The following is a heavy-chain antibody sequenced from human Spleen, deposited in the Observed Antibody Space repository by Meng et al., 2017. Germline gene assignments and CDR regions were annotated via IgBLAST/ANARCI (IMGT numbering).Heavy chain of an antibody. V-gene: IGHV3-74*01. Sequence: GESLKISCAASGFTFDNYAMHWVRQAPGQGLVWVSRVNPEGNMPTYADSAKGRFIIFRDNAKNSLYLQMNSLRAEDTAVYYCARDGVGYYHSSGSFDYWGQGTLVTVSS. CDR3: ARDGVGYYHSSGSFDY. CDR1: GFTFDNYA. D-gene: IGHD3-22*01. CDR2: VNPEGNMP. J-gene: IGHJ4*02.